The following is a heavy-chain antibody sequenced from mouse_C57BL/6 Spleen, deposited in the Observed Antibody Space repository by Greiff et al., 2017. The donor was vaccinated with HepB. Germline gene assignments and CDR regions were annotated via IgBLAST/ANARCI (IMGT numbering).Heavy chain of an antibody. V-gene: IGHV12-3*01. Sequence: VQRVESGPGLVKPSQSLFLTCSITGFPITSGYYWIWIRQSPGKPLEWMGYITHSGETFYNPSLQSPISITRETSKNQFFLQLNSVTTEDTAMYYCAGDRGGYWYFDVWGTGTTVTVSS. D-gene: IGHD1-1*02. J-gene: IGHJ1*03. CDR2: ITHSGET. CDR3: AGDRGGYWYFDV. CDR1: GFPITSGYY.